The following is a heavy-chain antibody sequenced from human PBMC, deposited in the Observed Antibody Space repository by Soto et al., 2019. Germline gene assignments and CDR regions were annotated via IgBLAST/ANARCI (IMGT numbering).Heavy chain of an antibody. J-gene: IGHJ4*02. D-gene: IGHD3-3*01. CDR1: GFSLTTSGVG. V-gene: IGHV2-5*02. Sequence: QITLNESGPTVVRPTETLTLTCRFSGFSLTTSGVGVGWIRQSPGKAPEWLALIYWDDDKRYSASLKSRLTITKDNSKNQVVLTVSDLDPTDTATYYCAHRVLRTVFGLVTTTAIYFDFWGQGTPVAVS. CDR2: IYWDDDK. CDR3: AHRVLRTVFGLVTTTAIYFDF.